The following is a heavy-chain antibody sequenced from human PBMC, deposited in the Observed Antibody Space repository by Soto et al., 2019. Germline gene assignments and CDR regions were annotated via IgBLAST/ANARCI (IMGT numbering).Heavy chain of an antibody. J-gene: IGHJ4*02. CDR3: ARRRITIFGVVTKYFDY. CDR2: INHSGST. Sequence: SETLSLTCAVYGGSFSGYYWSWIRQPPGKGLEWIGEINHSGSTNYNPSLKSRVTISVDTSENQFSLKLSSVTAADTAVYYCARRRITIFGVVTKYFDYWGQGTLVTVSS. V-gene: IGHV4-34*01. D-gene: IGHD3-3*01. CDR1: GGSFSGYY.